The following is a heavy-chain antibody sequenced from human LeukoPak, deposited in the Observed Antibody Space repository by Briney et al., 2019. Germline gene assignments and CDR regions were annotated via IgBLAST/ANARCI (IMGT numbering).Heavy chain of an antibody. J-gene: IGHJ5*02. CDR1: GFTFSSYG. Sequence: GGTLRLSCAASGFTFSSYGMSWVRQAPGKGLEWVSAISGSGGSTYYADSVKGRFTISRDNSKNTLYLQMNSLRAEDTAVYYCAKVGSYSSGWFDPWGQGTLVTVSS. CDR2: ISGSGGST. V-gene: IGHV3-23*01. CDR3: AKVGSYSSGWFDP. D-gene: IGHD1-26*01.